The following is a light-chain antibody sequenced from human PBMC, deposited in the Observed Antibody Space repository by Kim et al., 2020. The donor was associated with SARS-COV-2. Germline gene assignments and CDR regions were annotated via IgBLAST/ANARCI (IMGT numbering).Light chain of an antibody. J-gene: IGKJ1*01. CDR2: AAS. V-gene: IGKV3-15*01. CDR1: QSVNSN. CDR3: QQYNKWPPWT. Sequence: SPGARATLSCRASQSVNSNLAWYQQKPGQAPRLLIYAASMRATGLPDRFSGSGSGTEFTLTISSLQSDDFAVYYCQQYNKWPPWTFGQGTKVDIK.